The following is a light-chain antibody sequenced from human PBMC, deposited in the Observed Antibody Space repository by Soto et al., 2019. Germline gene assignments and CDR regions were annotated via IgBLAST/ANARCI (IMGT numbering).Light chain of an antibody. J-gene: IGKJ3*01. CDR2: AAS. Sequence: DIQMTQSPSSLSASVGDRVTITCRTSQTISDYLNWYQHKPGKAPKLLISAASSLQSGVPSRFSGSWSGKDFTLTISSMQPEDFATYYCQQSHSTLPFRPGTKVDIK. V-gene: IGKV1-39*01. CDR1: QTISDY. CDR3: QQSHSTLP.